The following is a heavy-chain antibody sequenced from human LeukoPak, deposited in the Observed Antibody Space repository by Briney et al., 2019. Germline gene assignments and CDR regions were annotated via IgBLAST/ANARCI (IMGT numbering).Heavy chain of an antibody. J-gene: IGHJ4*02. V-gene: IGHV3-49*04. CDR2: IRSKAYGGTT. CDR3: TRDPTLGWYYDFWSGYSTGY. Sequence: GGSLRLSCTASGFTFGDYAISWVRQAPGKGLEWVGFIRSKAYGGTTEYAASVNGRFTISRDDSKSIAYLQMNSLKTEDTAVYYCTRDPTLGWYYDFWSGYSTGYWGQGTLVTVSS. CDR1: GFTFGDYA. D-gene: IGHD3-3*01.